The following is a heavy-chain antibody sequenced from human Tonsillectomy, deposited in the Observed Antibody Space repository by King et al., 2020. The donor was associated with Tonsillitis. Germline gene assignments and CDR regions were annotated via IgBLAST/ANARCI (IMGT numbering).Heavy chain of an antibody. V-gene: IGHV3-33*01. J-gene: IGHJ6*02. CDR3: ARASVPGIDYYYYGMDV. D-gene: IGHD1-26*01. CDR2: IWYDGSNK. CDR1: GFTFNSYG. Sequence: VQLVESGGGVVQPGRSLRLSCAASGFTFNSYGMHWVRKAPGKGLEWVAVIWYDGSNKYYEDSVKGRFTISRDNSKNTLYLQMNSLRAEDTAVYYCARASVPGIDYYYYGMDVWGQGTTVTVSS.